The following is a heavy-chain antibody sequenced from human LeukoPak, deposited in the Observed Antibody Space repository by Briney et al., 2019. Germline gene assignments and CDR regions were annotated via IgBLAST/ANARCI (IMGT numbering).Heavy chain of an antibody. CDR1: GYSISSGYY. D-gene: IGHD5-12*01. CDR2: IYHSGST. Sequence: PSETLSLTCTVSGYSISSGYYWGWIRQPPGKGLEWIGSIYHSGSTYYNPSLKSRVTISVDTSKNQFSLKLSSVTAADTAVYYCARSTWNYFDSWGQGTLVTVSS. V-gene: IGHV4-38-2*02. CDR3: ARSTWNYFDS. J-gene: IGHJ4*02.